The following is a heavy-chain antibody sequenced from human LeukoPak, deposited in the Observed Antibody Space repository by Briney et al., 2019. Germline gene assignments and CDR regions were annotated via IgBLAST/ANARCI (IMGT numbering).Heavy chain of an antibody. Sequence: GASVKVSCKASGYTFTNYGISWVRQAPGQGLEWMGWISAYNGSTSYAQKFQGRVTMTRDTSTSTVYMELSSLRSEDTAVYYCAREGSSVYDYWGQGTLVTVSS. J-gene: IGHJ4*02. CDR1: GYTFTNYG. CDR2: ISAYNGST. D-gene: IGHD6-19*01. CDR3: AREGSSVYDY. V-gene: IGHV1-18*01.